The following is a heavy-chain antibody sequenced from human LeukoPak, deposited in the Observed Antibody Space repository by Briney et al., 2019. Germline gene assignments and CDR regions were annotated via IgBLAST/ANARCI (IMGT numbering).Heavy chain of an antibody. J-gene: IGHJ5*02. V-gene: IGHV3-23*01. CDR2: ISGSGGST. CDR1: GFTFSSYA. CDR3: AKDTIAAAGQGWFDP. Sequence: GGSLRLTCAASGFTFSSYAMSWVRQAPGKGLEWVSAISGSGGSTYYADSVKGRFTISRDNSKNTLYLQMNSLRAEDTAVYYCAKDTIAAAGQGWFDPWGQGTLVTVSS. D-gene: IGHD6-13*01.